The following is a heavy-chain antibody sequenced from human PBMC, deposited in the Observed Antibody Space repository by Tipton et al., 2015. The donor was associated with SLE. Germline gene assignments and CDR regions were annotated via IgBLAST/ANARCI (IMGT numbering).Heavy chain of an antibody. V-gene: IGHV3-74*01. CDR3: VSDYSGYSDV. CDR1: GFRFSSYW. D-gene: IGHD5-12*01. J-gene: IGHJ6*04. Sequence: SLRLSCVASGFRFSSYWMHWVRQPAGKGLVWVARINEDGRTIDYADSVKGRFTISRDNAENTLYLQMNSLRVEDTSLYYCVSDYSGYSDVWGKGTTVTVSS. CDR2: INEDGRTI.